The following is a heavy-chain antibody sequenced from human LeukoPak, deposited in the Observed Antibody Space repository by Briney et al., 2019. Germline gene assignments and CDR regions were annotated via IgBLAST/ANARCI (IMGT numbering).Heavy chain of an antibody. CDR2: ISGSGGST. D-gene: IGHD1-1*01. CDR3: ATRTTGTTLSYYYYYMDV. Sequence: PGGSLRLSCAASGFTFSSYAMSWVRQAPGKGLEWVSAISGSGGSTYYADSVKGRFTISRDNSKNTLYLQMNSLRAEDTAVYYCATRTTGTTLSYYYYYMDVWGKGTTVTVSS. V-gene: IGHV3-23*01. CDR1: GFTFSSYA. J-gene: IGHJ6*03.